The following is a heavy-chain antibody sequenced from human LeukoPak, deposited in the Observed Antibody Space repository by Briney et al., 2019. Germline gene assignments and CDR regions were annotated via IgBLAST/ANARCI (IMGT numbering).Heavy chain of an antibody. D-gene: IGHD6-19*01. J-gene: IGHJ5*02. CDR1: GFTFSTYG. CDR2: IWYDGSNK. V-gene: IGHV3-33*01. Sequence: GGSLRLSCAASGFTFSTYGMHWVRQAPGKGLEWVAFIWYDGSNKYYADSVKGRFTISRDNSKNTLYLQMNSLRAEDTAVYYCARDLNSSGRFDPWGQGTMVTVSS. CDR3: ARDLNSSGRFDP.